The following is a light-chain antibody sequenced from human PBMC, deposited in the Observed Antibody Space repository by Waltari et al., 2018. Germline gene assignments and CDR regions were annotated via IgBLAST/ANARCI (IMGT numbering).Light chain of an antibody. CDR2: DAS. CDR1: QSVGRY. J-gene: IGKJ1*01. Sequence: EIVLTPSPATLSLSPGERATLSCRASQSVGRYLAWYQQKPGQAPRLLIYDASIRATGIPDRFSGSGSGTDFSLTISRLEPEDFAVYYCQKYVSLPATFGQGTKVEIK. CDR3: QKYVSLPAT. V-gene: IGKV3-20*01.